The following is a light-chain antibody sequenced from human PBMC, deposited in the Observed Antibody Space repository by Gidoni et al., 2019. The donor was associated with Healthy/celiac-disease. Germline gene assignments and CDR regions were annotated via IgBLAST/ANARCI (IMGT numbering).Light chain of an antibody. CDR2: KAS. Sequence: DIQMTQSPSNLSASVGDRVTITCRASQSISSWLAWYQQKPGKAPKLLIYKASSLESGVPSRFSGSGSGTEFTLTISSLQPDDFATYYCQQYNSYSRTFGQXTKVEIK. V-gene: IGKV1-5*03. CDR1: QSISSW. CDR3: QQYNSYSRT. J-gene: IGKJ1*01.